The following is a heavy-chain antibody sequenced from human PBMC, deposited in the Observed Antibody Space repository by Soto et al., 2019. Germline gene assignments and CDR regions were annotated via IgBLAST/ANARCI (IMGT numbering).Heavy chain of an antibody. V-gene: IGHV4-59*01. D-gene: IGHD6-13*01. Sequence: ETLTLTCTVSGVSISSYYWSWIRQPPGKGLEWIGYIYYSGSTNYNPSLKSRVTISVDTSKNQFSLKLSSVTAADTAVYYCARAAAAAPALGYYYGMDVWGQGTTVTVSS. CDR1: GVSISSYY. J-gene: IGHJ6*02. CDR2: IYYSGST. CDR3: ARAAAAAPALGYYYGMDV.